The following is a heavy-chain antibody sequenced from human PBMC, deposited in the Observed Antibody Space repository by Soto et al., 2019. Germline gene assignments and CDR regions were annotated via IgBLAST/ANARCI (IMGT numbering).Heavy chain of an antibody. CDR2: INSDGSST. CDR3: AKDLHWFGMDV. D-gene: IGHD2-8*02. J-gene: IGHJ6*02. Sequence: PGGSLRLSCAASEITFSSDWKQWVLQAPGKGLVCVSRINSDGSSTNYADSVKGRFTISRDNAKNTLYLQMNSLGAEDTAIYYCAKDLHWFGMDVWGQGTTVTVSS. V-gene: IGHV3-74*01. CDR1: EITFSSDW.